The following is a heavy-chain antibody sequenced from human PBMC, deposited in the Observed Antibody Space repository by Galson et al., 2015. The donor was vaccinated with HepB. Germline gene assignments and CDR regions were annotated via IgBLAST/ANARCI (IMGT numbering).Heavy chain of an antibody. Sequence: SLRLSCAASGFTFSSYWMHWVRQAPGEGLVWVSRINSDGSSTSYADSVRGRFTISRDNAKNTLYLQMNSLRAEDTAVYYCARANSMDVWGQGTTVTVSS. CDR2: INSDGSST. D-gene: IGHD2/OR15-2a*01. J-gene: IGHJ6*02. CDR3: ARANSMDV. CDR1: GFTFSSYW. V-gene: IGHV3-74*01.